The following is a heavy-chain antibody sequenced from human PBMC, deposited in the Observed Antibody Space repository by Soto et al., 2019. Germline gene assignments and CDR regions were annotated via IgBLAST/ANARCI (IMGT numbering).Heavy chain of an antibody. CDR1: GFTFSTYG. J-gene: IGHJ4*02. Sequence: QVPLVESGGGVVQPGRSLRLSCAASGFTFSTYGMHWVRQAPGKGPEWVAVIWSDGSNKYHADSVKGRFTISRDNSENSLYLQMNSLRVEDTAVYYCARDLRKGRYFDYWGQGTLVTVSS. CDR3: ARDLRKGRYFDY. CDR2: IWSDGSNK. V-gene: IGHV3-33*01.